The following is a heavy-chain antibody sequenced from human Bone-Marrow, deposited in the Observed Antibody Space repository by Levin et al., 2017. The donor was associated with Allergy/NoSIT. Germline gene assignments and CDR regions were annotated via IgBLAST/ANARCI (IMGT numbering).Heavy chain of an antibody. V-gene: IGHV3-30*18. CDR1: GFTFSSYG. CDR3: AKTKGYGDYVEGFDY. D-gene: IGHD4-17*01. Sequence: AGGSLRLSCAASGFTFSSYGLHWVRQAPGKGLEWVAITSYDGSYKYYADSVKGRFTISRDNSKNTVYLQMNSLKTEDTAVYYCAKTKGYGDYVEGFDYWGQGTLVTVSS. J-gene: IGHJ4*02. CDR2: TSYDGSYK.